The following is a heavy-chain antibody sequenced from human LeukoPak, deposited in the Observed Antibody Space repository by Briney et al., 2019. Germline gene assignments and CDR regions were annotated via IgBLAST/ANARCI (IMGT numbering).Heavy chain of an antibody. CDR1: GFTFTNAW. V-gene: IGHV3-15*01. CDR2: IKSKGDGETT. D-gene: IGHD3-10*01. J-gene: IGHJ4*02. Sequence: GGSLRLSCAASGFTFTNAWMSWVRQAPGKGLEWVGRIKSKGDGETTDYAAPVKGRFTMSRDDSKATLYLQMNSPKTEDTAVYFCTTDLGITMIRGVIVFWGQGTLVTVSS. CDR3: TTDLGITMIRGVIVF.